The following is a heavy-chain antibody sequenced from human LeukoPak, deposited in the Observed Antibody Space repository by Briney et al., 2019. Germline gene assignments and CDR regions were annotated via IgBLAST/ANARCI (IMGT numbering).Heavy chain of an antibody. D-gene: IGHD2-2*01. CDR3: ARATKVVPAASPSYYYYGMDV. V-gene: IGHV1-69*01. CDR1: GGTFSSYA. J-gene: IGHJ6*04. Sequence: SVKVSCKASGGTFSSYAINWVRQAPGQGLEWMGGIIPIFGTANYAQKFQGRVTITADESTSTAYMELSSLRSEDTAVYYCARATKVVPAASPSYYYYGMDVWGKGTTVTVSS. CDR2: IIPIFGTA.